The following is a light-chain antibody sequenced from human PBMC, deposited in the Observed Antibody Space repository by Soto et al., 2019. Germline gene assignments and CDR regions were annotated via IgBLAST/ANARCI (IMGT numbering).Light chain of an antibody. J-gene: IGKJ1*01. CDR3: QQYNSYSPWT. Sequence: DNQMTQSLSTLSAKIEDRVTITCRASQSISSWLAWYQQKPGKAPKLLIYKASSLESGVPSRFSGSGSGTEFTLTISSLQPDDFATYYCQQYNSYSPWTFGQGTKVDIK. CDR1: QSISSW. CDR2: KAS. V-gene: IGKV1-5*03.